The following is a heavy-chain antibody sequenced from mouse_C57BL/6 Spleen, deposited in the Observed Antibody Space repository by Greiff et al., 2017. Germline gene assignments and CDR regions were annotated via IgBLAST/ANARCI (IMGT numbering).Heavy chain of an antibody. J-gene: IGHJ2*01. D-gene: IGHD2-1*01. CDR1: GYTFTDYY. CDR3: ARSGGNYY. CDR2: INPNNGGT. Sequence: EVKLQQSGPELVKPGASVKISCKASGYTFTDYYMNWVKQSHGKSLEWIGDINPNNGGTSYNQKFKGKATLTVDKSSSTAYMELRSLTSEDSAVYYCARSGGNYYWGQGTTLTVSS. V-gene: IGHV1-26*01.